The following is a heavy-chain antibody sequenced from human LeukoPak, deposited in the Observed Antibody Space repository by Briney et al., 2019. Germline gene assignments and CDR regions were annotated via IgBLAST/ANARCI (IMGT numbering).Heavy chain of an antibody. CDR3: ARNGDYSSPGFDY. CDR2: IYHGDSDT. J-gene: IGHJ4*02. D-gene: IGHD4-17*01. CDR1: GYSFTSYW. Sequence: GESLKISCKGSGYSFTSYWIGWVRQMPGKGLEWMGIIYHGDSDTRYSPSFQGQVTISADKSISTAYLQWSSLKASDTAMYYCARNGDYSSPGFDYWGQGTLVTVSS. V-gene: IGHV5-51*01.